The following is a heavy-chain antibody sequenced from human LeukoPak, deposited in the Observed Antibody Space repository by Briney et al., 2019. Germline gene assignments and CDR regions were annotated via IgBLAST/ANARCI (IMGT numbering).Heavy chain of an antibody. Sequence: ASVKVSCKVSGYTLTELSMHWVRQAPGQGLEWMGGIIPIFGTANYAQKFQGRVTITADESTSTAYMELSSLRSEDTAVYYCAYGRPAAMRWWGQGTLVTVSS. CDR3: AYGRPAAMRW. D-gene: IGHD2-2*01. CDR1: GYTLTELS. J-gene: IGHJ4*02. V-gene: IGHV1-69*13. CDR2: IIPIFGTA.